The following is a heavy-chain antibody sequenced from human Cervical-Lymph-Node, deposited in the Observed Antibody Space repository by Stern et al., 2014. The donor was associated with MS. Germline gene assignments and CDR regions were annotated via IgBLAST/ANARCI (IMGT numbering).Heavy chain of an antibody. V-gene: IGHV1-69*06. Sequence: VQLVQSGTEVKKPGSSVTISCKPSGDSFNNYAVNWVRQAPGQGLEWMGGIIPIFGGNNYAQKVRGRVTITGDKSMVPPSLPLINLRSDDAAVYFCAREGSYEDYGDYAPSVFDHWGQGTLVTVSS. CDR1: GDSFNNYA. CDR3: AREGSYEDYGDYAPSVFDH. J-gene: IGHJ4*02. CDR2: IIPIFGGN. D-gene: IGHD4-17*01.